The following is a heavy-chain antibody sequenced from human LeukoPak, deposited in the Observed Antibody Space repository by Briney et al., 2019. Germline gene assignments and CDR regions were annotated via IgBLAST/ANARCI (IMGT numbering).Heavy chain of an antibody. V-gene: IGHV4-59*08. J-gene: IGHJ6*02. D-gene: IGHD6-13*01. Sequence: PSETLSLTCTVSHVSISTYYWSWIRQPPGKGLEWMGYIHYSGSTNYNPSLKSRVTISVDTSKNQFSLKLSSVTAADTAVYYCARRAAAGVNYYYYGMDVWGQGTTVTVSS. CDR2: IHYSGST. CDR3: ARRAAAGVNYYYYGMDV. CDR1: HVSISTYY.